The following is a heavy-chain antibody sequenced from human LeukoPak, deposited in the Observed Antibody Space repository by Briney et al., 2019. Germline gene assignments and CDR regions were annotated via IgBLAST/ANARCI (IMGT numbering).Heavy chain of an antibody. CDR3: ARVPPSVTVGGMDV. Sequence: PSETLSLTCTVSGGSISSYYWSWIRQPPGKGLEWIGYIYYSGSTNYNPSLKSRVTISVDTSKNQFSLKLSSVTAADTGVYYCARVPPSVTVGGMDVWGQGTTATVSS. CDR1: GGSISSYY. CDR2: IYYSGST. D-gene: IGHD4-11*01. V-gene: IGHV4-59*12. J-gene: IGHJ6*02.